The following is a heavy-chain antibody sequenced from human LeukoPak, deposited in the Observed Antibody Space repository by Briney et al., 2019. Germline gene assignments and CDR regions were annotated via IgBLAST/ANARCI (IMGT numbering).Heavy chain of an antibody. Sequence: SETLSLTCTVSGGSISSSSDYWGWIRQPPGKGLEWIGSIYYSGSTYYNPSLKSRVTISVDTSKNQFSLKLSSVTAADTAVYYCARTTDPPIVVVPAAMGFDPWGQGTLVTVSS. V-gene: IGHV4-39*01. CDR1: GGSISSSSDY. D-gene: IGHD2-2*01. CDR3: ARTTDPPIVVVPAAMGFDP. J-gene: IGHJ5*02. CDR2: IYYSGST.